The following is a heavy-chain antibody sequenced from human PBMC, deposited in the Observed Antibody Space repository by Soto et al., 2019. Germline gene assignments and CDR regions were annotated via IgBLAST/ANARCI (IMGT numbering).Heavy chain of an antibody. Sequence: EVQLVESGGGLVQPGGSLRLSCAASGFTFSSYTMNWVRQAPGKGLEWVLHISSGSSTIDYADSVKGRFTISRDNAKNSLYLQMNSLRDEDTAVYYCARGRSDYDFWSGYSDYWGQGTLVTVSS. V-gene: IGHV3-48*02. CDR3: ARGRSDYDFWSGYSDY. J-gene: IGHJ4*02. CDR1: GFTFSSYT. D-gene: IGHD3-3*01. CDR2: ISSGSSTI.